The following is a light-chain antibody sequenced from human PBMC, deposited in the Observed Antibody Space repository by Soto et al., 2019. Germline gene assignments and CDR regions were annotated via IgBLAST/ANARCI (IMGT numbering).Light chain of an antibody. CDR1: QSISSW. V-gene: IGKV1-5*01. CDR2: HAS. Sequence: DIQMTQSPSTLSASVGDRVTITCRASQSISSWLAWYQQKPGIAPKLLIYHASNLDSGVPSRFSGSGYGTEFTLTISSLQPDDFASYYCQHYDSFPHSFGQGSELEIK. J-gene: IGKJ2*01. CDR3: QHYDSFPHS.